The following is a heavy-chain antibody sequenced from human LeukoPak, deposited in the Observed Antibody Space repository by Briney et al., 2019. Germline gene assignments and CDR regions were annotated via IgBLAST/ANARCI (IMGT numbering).Heavy chain of an antibody. CDR1: GGSFSSYY. D-gene: IGHD6-13*01. J-gene: IGHJ6*03. CDR2: INHSGST. V-gene: IGHV4-34*01. Sequence: SETLSLTCAVYGGSFSSYYWSWIRQPPGKGLEWIGEINHSGSTNYNPSLKSRVTISVDTSKNQFSLKLSSVTAADTAVYYCARGRQLVFYYYYYMDVWGKGTTVTVSS. CDR3: ARGRQLVFYYYYYMDV.